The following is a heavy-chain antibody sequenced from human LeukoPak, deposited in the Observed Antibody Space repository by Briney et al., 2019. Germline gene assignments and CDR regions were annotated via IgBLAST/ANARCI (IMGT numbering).Heavy chain of an antibody. CDR1: GYTFTSYG. Sequence: GASVKVSCKASGYTFTSYGISWVRQAPGQGLEWMGWISAYNGNTNYAQKLQGRVTMTTDTSTSTAFMELRSLRSDDTAVYYCARAELLSKLGSNYYYYMDVWGKGTTVTVSS. V-gene: IGHV1-18*01. CDR3: ARAELLSKLGSNYYYYMDV. D-gene: IGHD7-27*01. CDR2: ISAYNGNT. J-gene: IGHJ6*03.